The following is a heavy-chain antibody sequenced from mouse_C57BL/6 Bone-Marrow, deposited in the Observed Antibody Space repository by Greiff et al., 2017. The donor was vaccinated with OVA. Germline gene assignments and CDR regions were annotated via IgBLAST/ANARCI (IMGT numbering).Heavy chain of an antibody. CDR1: GFTFSSYT. CDR2: ISGGGGNT. CDR3: ARRRAPWFAY. D-gene: IGHD3-1*01. Sequence: EVKLQESGGGLVKPGGSLKLSCAASGFTFSSYTMSWVRQTPEKRLEWVATISGGGGNTYYPDSVKGRFTISRDNAKTTLYLQMSSLRSEDTALYYCARRRAPWFAYWGQGTLVTVSA. V-gene: IGHV5-9*01. J-gene: IGHJ3*01.